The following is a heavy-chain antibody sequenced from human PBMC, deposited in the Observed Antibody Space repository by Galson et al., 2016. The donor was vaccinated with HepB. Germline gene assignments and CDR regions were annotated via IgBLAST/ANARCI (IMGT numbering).Heavy chain of an antibody. J-gene: IGHJ5*02. CDR2: ISAYNGDT. CDR1: GYTFTTYA. D-gene: IGHD2-15*01. CDR3: ARDSGYCSGGTCYPGRFDP. Sequence: SVKVSCKASGYTFTTYAISWVRQAPGQGLEWMGWISAYNGDTNFAQKLQGRLTMTTDKLTSTVYMELRSLRSDDTAVYYCARDSGYCSGGTCYPGRFDPWGQGTLVTVSS. V-gene: IGHV1-18*01.